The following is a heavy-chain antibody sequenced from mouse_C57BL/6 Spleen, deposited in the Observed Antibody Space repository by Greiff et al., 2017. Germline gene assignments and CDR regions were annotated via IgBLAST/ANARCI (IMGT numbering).Heavy chain of an antibody. CDR1: GYTFTSYW. Sequence: VQLQQPGTELVKPGASVKLSCKASGYTFTSYWMHWVKQRPGQGLEWIGNINPSNGGTNYNEKFKSKATLTVDKSSSTAYMQLSSLTSEDSAVYYCARACYYDYGEGAWFAYWGQGTLVTVSA. V-gene: IGHV1-53*01. CDR2: INPSNGGT. D-gene: IGHD2-4*01. J-gene: IGHJ3*01. CDR3: ARACYYDYGEGAWFAY.